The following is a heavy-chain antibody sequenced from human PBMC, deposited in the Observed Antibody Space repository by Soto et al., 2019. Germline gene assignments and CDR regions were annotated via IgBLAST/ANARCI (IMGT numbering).Heavy chain of an antibody. CDR3: AARPRSNWFDY. CDR2: ISCDGSRT. V-gene: IGHV3-23*01. CDR1: GFTFSSYA. J-gene: IGHJ4*02. D-gene: IGHD6-13*01. Sequence: GGSLRLSCAASGFTFSSYAMSWVRQAPGKGLEWVSAISCDGSRTYYADSVKGRFTISRDNAKNSLYLQMNWLRAEDTAVYYCAARPRSNWFDYWGQGTLVTVSS.